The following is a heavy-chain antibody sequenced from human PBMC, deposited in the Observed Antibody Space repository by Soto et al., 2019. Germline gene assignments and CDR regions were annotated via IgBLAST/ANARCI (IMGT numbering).Heavy chain of an antibody. V-gene: IGHV3-73*01. J-gene: IGHJ4*02. D-gene: IGHD3-16*01. CDR3: ISRGDLNMASFDF. CDR2: IRTKPNNYVT. CDR1: GFTLSGSA. Sequence: GGSLRLSCAASGFTLSGSAVHWVRQAAGKGLEWVGRIRTKPNNYVTACVASVKGRFTISRDDSKNTAYLQMNSLKTEDTAVYYCISRGDLNMASFDFWGQGTLVTVSS.